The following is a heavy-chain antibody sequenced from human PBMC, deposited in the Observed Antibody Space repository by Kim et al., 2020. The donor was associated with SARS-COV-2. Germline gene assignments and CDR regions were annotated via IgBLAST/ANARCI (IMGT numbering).Heavy chain of an antibody. CDR3: ARAPSGHYDILTGSEGAMDY. J-gene: IGHJ4*02. D-gene: IGHD3-9*01. CDR2: IYYSGST. CDR1: GGSISSGGYY. V-gene: IGHV4-31*03. Sequence: SETLSLTCTVSGGSISSGGYYWSWIRQHPGKGLEWIGYIYYSGSTYYNPSLKSRVTISVDTSKNQFSLKLSSVTAADTAVYYCARAPSGHYDILTGSEGAMDYWGQGTLVTGSS.